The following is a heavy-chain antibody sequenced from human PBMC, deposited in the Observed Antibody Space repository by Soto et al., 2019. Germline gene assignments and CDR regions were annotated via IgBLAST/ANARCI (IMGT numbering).Heavy chain of an antibody. V-gene: IGHV1-18*01. CDR3: ARDNPHQTIMIRGGFDP. Sequence: HVQLVQSGPEVKNPGASVKVSCKTSGFPFTSYGISWVRQAPGQGLEWMGWISAYNGNTNYAQNLQGRVTMTTDTSTNTAYMELRSLRSDDTAVYYCARDNPHQTIMIRGGFDPWGQGTLVTVSS. CDR2: ISAYNGNT. CDR1: GFPFTSYG. D-gene: IGHD3-16*01. J-gene: IGHJ5*02.